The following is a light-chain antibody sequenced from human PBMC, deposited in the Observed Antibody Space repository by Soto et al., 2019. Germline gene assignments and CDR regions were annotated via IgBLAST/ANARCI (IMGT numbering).Light chain of an antibody. Sequence: EIVMTQSPATLSVSPGERATLSCRASQSVNSNLAWYQQKPGQAPRILIYGASTRATAIPARFSGSGSGTELTLSISSLQSEDFAVYYCQQYNDWPRTFGGGTKVEIK. V-gene: IGKV3-15*01. CDR1: QSVNSN. J-gene: IGKJ4*01. CDR3: QQYNDWPRT. CDR2: GAS.